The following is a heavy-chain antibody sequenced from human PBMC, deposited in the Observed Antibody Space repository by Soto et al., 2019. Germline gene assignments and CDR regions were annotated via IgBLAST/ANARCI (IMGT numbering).Heavy chain of an antibody. CDR3: ARGSGVTVTDY. J-gene: IGHJ4*02. CDR2: INPSGGST. V-gene: IGHV1-46*03. D-gene: IGHD2-21*02. Sequence: QVQLVQSGAEVKKPGASVKVSCKASGYTFTSYYMHWVRQAPGQGLERMGIINPSGGSTYYVQKFQGRVTMTRDTSTTTGYMELSSLTSEDTAVYYCARGSGVTVTDYWGQGTQVIVSS. CDR1: GYTFTSYY.